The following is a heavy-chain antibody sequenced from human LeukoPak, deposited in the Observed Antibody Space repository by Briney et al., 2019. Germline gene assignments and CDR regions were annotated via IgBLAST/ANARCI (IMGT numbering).Heavy chain of an antibody. CDR3: ARGPPGRVYDSSKRGLFDP. CDR1: RYTFTGYY. Sequence: ASVKVSCKASRYTFTGYYMHWVRQAPGQGLEWMGIINPSGTSTTYAQKFQGRVTMTRDTSTSTVYMELSSLRSEDTAMYYCARGPPGRVYDSSKRGLFDPWGQGTLVTVSS. D-gene: IGHD3-22*01. CDR2: INPSGTST. V-gene: IGHV1-46*01. J-gene: IGHJ5*02.